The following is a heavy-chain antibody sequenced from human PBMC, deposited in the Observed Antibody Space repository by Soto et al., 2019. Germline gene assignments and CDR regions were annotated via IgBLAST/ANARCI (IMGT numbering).Heavy chain of an antibody. Sequence: GSLRLCCAASGXAFSSYAVSWVRQAPGKGPELISSISGSGSTIYYAESVKGRFTISINNSKNGMYLQMSSLRDEDTAVYYCVIVFYHYDSSGYYYFDYWGQGTLGTVSS. CDR2: ISGSGSTI. CDR1: GXAFSSYA. V-gene: IGHV3-23*01. J-gene: IGHJ4*02. D-gene: IGHD3-22*01. CDR3: VIVFYHYDSSGYYYFDY.